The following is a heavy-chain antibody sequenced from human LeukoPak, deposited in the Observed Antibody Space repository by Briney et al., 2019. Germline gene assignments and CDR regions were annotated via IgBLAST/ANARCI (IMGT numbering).Heavy chain of an antibody. Sequence: SETLSLTCTDSGGSISSYYWSWIRQPPGKGLEWIASIYYSGNTNYNPSLKSRVIMSVDTSKNQHSLKLTSVTAADTAVYCCARHVDGTTYDYWGQGTLVTVSS. J-gene: IGHJ4*02. V-gene: IGHV4-59*08. CDR3: ARHVDGTTYDY. CDR1: GGSISSYY. CDR2: IYYSGNT. D-gene: IGHD4-11*01.